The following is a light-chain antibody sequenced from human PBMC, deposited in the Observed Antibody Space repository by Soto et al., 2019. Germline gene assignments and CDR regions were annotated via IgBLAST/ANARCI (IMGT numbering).Light chain of an antibody. Sequence: EMVLTQSPATLSLSPGERATLSCRASQSVSSYLAWYQQKPGQAPRVLIYDASNRATGIPARFSGSGSGTDFTLTISSLEPEDFAVYYCQQRSNSPITFGQGARLEIK. V-gene: IGKV3-11*01. CDR1: QSVSSY. CDR2: DAS. J-gene: IGKJ5*01. CDR3: QQRSNSPIT.